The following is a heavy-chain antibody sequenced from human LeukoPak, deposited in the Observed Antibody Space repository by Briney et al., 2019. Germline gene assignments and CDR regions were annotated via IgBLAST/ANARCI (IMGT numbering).Heavy chain of an antibody. CDR1: GASVSGGGNS. CDR3: AGGYYDSSGYYGFDY. CDR2: FSHTGST. V-gene: IGHV4-30-2*05. Sequence: PSQTLSLTCAVSGASVSGGGNSWSWIRQPPGKGLEWIGWFSHTGSTYYNPSLKSRVTISVDTSKNQFSLKLSSVTAADTAVYYCAGGYYDSSGYYGFDYWGQGTLVTVSS. D-gene: IGHD3-22*01. J-gene: IGHJ4*02.